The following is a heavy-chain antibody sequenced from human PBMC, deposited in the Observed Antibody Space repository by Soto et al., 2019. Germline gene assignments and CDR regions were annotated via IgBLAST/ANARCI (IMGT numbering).Heavy chain of an antibody. D-gene: IGHD2-15*01. CDR2: IRPDGSDT. Sequence: GGSLRLSCVASGFTFRSSWMHWVRQAPGKGLVWLSQIRPDGSDTFYADSVKGRLTISRDNAKNTLYLQVNNLRTEDTAVYYCAVGYCSSASCKPLDPWGQGTQVTVSS. J-gene: IGHJ5*02. CDR3: AVGYCSSASCKPLDP. CDR1: GFTFRSSW. V-gene: IGHV3-74*01.